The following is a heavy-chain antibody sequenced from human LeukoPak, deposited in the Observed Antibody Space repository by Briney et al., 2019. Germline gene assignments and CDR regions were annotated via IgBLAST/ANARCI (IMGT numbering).Heavy chain of an antibody. CDR3: ARGITMVRGVMAPFDP. D-gene: IGHD3-10*01. V-gene: IGHV4-34*01. J-gene: IGHJ5*02. CDR2: INHSGST. Sequence: SETLSLTCAVYGGSLSGYYWSWIRQPPGKGLEWIGEINHSGSTNYNPSLKSRVTISVDTSKNQFSLKLSSVTAADTAVYYCARGITMVRGVMAPFDPWGQGTLVTVSS. CDR1: GGSLSGYY.